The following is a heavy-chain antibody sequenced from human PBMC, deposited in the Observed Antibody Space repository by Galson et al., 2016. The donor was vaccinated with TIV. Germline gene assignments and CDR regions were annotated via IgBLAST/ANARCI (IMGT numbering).Heavy chain of an antibody. CDR2: VSLSGAYT. CDR1: GFSFRNYV. Sequence: SLRLSCAASGFSFRNYVMNWVRLAPGKGLEWVSSVSLSGAYTYYADSVKGRFTISRDNSKYTLFLQLNSLTAGDTATYYCAKVGKSGDYSWDVCDVWGQGTVVTVSS. D-gene: IGHD1-26*01. V-gene: IGHV3-23*01. CDR3: AKVGKSGDYSWDVCDV. J-gene: IGHJ3*01.